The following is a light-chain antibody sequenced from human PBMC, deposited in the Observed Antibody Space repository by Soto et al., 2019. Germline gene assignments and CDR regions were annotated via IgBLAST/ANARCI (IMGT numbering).Light chain of an antibody. Sequence: EIVLTQSPGTLSLSPGERATLSCRASQSVSSYLAWYQHKPGRAPRLLIDGTSSRATGIPDRFSGSGSGTDFTLTISRLEPEDLAVYYCQQYGSLVTFGQGTKVDIK. CDR1: QSVSSY. CDR3: QQYGSLVT. V-gene: IGKV3-20*01. J-gene: IGKJ1*01. CDR2: GTS.